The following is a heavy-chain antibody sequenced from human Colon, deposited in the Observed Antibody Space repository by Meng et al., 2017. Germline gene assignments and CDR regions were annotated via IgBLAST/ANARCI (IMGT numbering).Heavy chain of an antibody. CDR1: GGSITNSNW. Sequence: QRHLTGSGPGLVMPSGTPSSTCAVSGGSITNSNWWSWVRQPPGKGLEWIGQTYGSVNTAYNPSLKSRVTISVDKSKNQLSLTLSSVTAADTAVYYCAKNGAYCLEYWGQGILVTVSS. J-gene: IGHJ4*02. V-gene: IGHV4-4*02. CDR3: AKNGAYCLEY. D-gene: IGHD2-8*02. CDR2: TYGSVNT.